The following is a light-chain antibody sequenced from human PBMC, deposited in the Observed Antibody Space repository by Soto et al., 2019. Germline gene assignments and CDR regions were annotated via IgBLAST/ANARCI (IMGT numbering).Light chain of an antibody. V-gene: IGKV1-5*01. Sequence: DIQMTQSPSTLSASVGDRVTITCRASQSISSWLAWYQQKPGKAPKLLIYDASILESGVPSRFSGSRSGTDFTLTISSLQPEDFATYYCQQSYSRVTFGQGTKVDI. CDR2: DAS. CDR3: QQSYSRVT. CDR1: QSISSW. J-gene: IGKJ1*01.